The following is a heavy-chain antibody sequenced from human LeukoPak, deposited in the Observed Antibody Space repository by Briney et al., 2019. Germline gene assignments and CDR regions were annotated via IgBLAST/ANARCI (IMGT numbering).Heavy chain of an antibody. Sequence: GESLKISCKGSGYNFATDWIAWVRQMPGKGLEWMGIIYPGDSDTRYSPSFQGQVTISADKSISTAYLQWSSLKAPDTAMYYCASRAVAGRGGFDYWGQGTLVTVSS. CDR1: GYNFATDW. CDR2: IYPGDSDT. CDR3: ASRAVAGRGGFDY. D-gene: IGHD6-19*01. J-gene: IGHJ4*02. V-gene: IGHV5-51*01.